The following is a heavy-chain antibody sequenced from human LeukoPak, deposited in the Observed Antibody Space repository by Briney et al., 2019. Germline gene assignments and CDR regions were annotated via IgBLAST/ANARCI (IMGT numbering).Heavy chain of an antibody. CDR2: ISGSGGST. Sequence: PGGSLRLSCAASGFTFSSYAMSWVRQAPGKGLEWVSIISGSGGSTYYADSVKGRFTISRDNSKNTLYFQMNSLGAEDTAVYYCAKQCGPYYDSSAYYSDYWGQGTLVTVSS. CDR3: AKQCGPYYDSSAYYSDY. V-gene: IGHV3-23*01. J-gene: IGHJ4*02. CDR1: GFTFSSYA. D-gene: IGHD3-22*01.